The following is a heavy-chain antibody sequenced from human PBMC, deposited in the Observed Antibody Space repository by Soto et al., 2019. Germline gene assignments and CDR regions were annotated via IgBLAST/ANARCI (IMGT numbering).Heavy chain of an antibody. CDR1: GYTFTSYG. CDR3: ARDQSYGGAFDY. CDR2: ISAYNGNT. J-gene: IGHJ4*02. V-gene: IGHV1-18*01. D-gene: IGHD2-21*01. Sequence: QVQLVQSGAEVKKPGSSVKVSCKSSGYTFTSYGISWVRQAPGQGLEWMGWISAYNGNTKYAQKLQGRVTMTTDTFTSTVYMELRSLRSDDTAVYYCARDQSYGGAFDYWGQGTLVTVSS.